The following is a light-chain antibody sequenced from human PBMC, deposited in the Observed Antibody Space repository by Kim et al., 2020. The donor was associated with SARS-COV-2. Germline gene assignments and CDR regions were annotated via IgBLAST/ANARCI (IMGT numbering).Light chain of an antibody. CDR3: QQYAGSPLYS. J-gene: IGKJ2*03. CDR2: GAS. CDR1: QTVTSNY. V-gene: IGKV3-20*01. Sequence: SPGDTATGSCRASQTVTSNYLAWYQQKAGQAPRLLSYGASTRATGIPDRFSGSGSGTDFTLTISRLEPEDFAVYYCQQYAGSPLYSFGQGTKLEI.